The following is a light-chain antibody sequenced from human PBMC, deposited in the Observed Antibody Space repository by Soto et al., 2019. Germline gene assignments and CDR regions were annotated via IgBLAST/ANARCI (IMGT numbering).Light chain of an antibody. CDR3: QQNFNFPLT. V-gene: IGKV1-39*01. J-gene: IGKJ4*01. Sequence: DIQLTQSPSSLSASLGDRVTITCRASQTIGAYLNWYQQKPDQAPRLLIHGGATLQRGVPSRFSGSGSRTEFTLTITDLPPEDFASYYCQQNFNFPLTFGGGTRVEIK. CDR2: GGA. CDR1: QTIGAY.